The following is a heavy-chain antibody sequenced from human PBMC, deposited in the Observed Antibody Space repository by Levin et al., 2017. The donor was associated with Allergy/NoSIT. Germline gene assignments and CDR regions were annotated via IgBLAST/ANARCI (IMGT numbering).Heavy chain of an antibody. CDR2: IYSGGST. Sequence: HPGGSLRLSCAASGFTVSSNYMSWVRQAPGKGLEWVSVIYSGGSTYYADSVKGRFTISRDNSKNTLYLQMNSLRAEDTAVYYCARVRFAAAARYYFDYWGQGTLVTVSS. V-gene: IGHV3-66*01. CDR3: ARVRFAAAARYYFDY. D-gene: IGHD6-13*01. CDR1: GFTVSSNY. J-gene: IGHJ4*02.